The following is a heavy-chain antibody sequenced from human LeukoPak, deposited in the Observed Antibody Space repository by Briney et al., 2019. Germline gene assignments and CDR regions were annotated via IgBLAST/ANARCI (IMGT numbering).Heavy chain of an antibody. J-gene: IGHJ4*02. CDR3: ARPRGFGSGWHDY. V-gene: IGHV4-59*08. D-gene: IGHD6-19*01. CDR1: GGSIRSAY. CDR2: IYYNGVT. Sequence: PSETLSLTCTDPGGSIRSAYWRWVRQPPGKGLEWIGYIYYNGVTNCDPPLRSRVTISVDTSQNQFSLKLSSVTAADTAVYYCARPRGFGSGWHDYWGPGTLVTVSS.